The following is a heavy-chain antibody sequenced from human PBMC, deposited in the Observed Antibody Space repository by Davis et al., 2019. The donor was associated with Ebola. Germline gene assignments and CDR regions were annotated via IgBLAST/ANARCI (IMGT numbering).Heavy chain of an antibody. D-gene: IGHD3-10*01. CDR3: ARRAVFTYYYGSGSL. CDR2: IYYSGST. V-gene: IGHV4-39*07. Sequence: SETLSLTCTVSGGSISSSSYYWGWIRQPPGKGLEWIGTIYYSGSTNYNPSLKSRVTISVDTSKNQFSLKLSSVTAADTAVYYCARRAVFTYYYGSGSLWGQGTLVTVSS. J-gene: IGHJ4*02. CDR1: GGSISSSSYY.